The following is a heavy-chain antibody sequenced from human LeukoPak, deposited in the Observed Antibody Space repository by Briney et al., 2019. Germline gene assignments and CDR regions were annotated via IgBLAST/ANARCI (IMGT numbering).Heavy chain of an antibody. CDR1: GGSISSYY. CDR2: IYYSGST. CDR3: ARGYPYSSGWYRSPYYFDY. J-gene: IGHJ4*02. Sequence: SETLSLTCTVSGGSISSYYWSWIRQPPGKGLEWIGYIYYSGSTKYNPSLKSRVTISVDTSKNQFSLKLSSVTAADTAVYYCARGYPYSSGWYRSPYYFDYWGQGTLVTVSS. D-gene: IGHD6-19*01. V-gene: IGHV4-59*12.